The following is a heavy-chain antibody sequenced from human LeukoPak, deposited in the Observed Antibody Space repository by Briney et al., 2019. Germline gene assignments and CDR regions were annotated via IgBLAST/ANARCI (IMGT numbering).Heavy chain of an antibody. CDR2: INQDGSQK. D-gene: IGHD2-8*01. V-gene: IGHV3-7*01. CDR3: ARLKDDVTKLDY. Sequence: PGGSLRLSCAASGFTFSTYWMSWVRQAPGKGLEWVASINQDGSQKRYVDSVQGRFTISRDNTKNSLFLQMNRLRAEDTAVYYCARLKDDVTKLDYWGQGTLVTVSS. CDR1: GFTFSTYW. J-gene: IGHJ4*02.